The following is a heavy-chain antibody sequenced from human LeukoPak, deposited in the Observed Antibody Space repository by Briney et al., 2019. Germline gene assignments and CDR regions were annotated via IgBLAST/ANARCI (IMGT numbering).Heavy chain of an antibody. V-gene: IGHV3-11*01. CDR2: ISSSGSTI. CDR3: AKAGRSTMIVVVITTGYFDY. D-gene: IGHD3-22*01. J-gene: IGHJ4*02. Sequence: GSLRLSCAASGFTFSDYYMSWIRQAPGKGLEWVSYISSSGSTIYYADSVKGRFTISRDNSKNTLYLQMNSLRAEDTAVYYCAKAGRSTMIVVVITTGYFDYWGQGTLVTVSS. CDR1: GFTFSDYY.